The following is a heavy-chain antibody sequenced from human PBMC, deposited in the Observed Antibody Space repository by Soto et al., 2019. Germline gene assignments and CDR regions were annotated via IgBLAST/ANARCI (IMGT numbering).Heavy chain of an antibody. V-gene: IGHV1-69*13. D-gene: IGHD6-13*01. J-gene: IGHJ6*02. CDR3: ASLHGGAAAGNYYYYGMGV. CDR2: IIPIFGTA. Sequence: SVKVSCKASGGTFSSYAISWVRPAPGQGLEWMGGIIPIFGTANYAQKFQGRVTITADESTSTAYMELSSLRSEDTAVYYCASLHGGAAAGNYYYYGMGVWGQGTTVTVSS. CDR1: GGTFSSYA.